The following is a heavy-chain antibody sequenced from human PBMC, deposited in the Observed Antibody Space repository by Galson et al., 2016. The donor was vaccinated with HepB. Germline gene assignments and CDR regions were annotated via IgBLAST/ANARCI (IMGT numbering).Heavy chain of an antibody. Sequence: SLRLSCAASGFSFGTYAIHWVRQAPGKGLEWLAVISYDGTKRHYAESVKGRFTVSRDNSKNVLFLEMNSLRPDDTSVYYFARDQGATVTKYFFFFLGVWGPGTSVTV. D-gene: IGHD4-17*01. CDR1: GFSFGTYA. CDR3: ARDQGATVTKYFFFFLGV. CDR2: ISYDGTKR. V-gene: IGHV3-30*04. J-gene: IGHJ6*02.